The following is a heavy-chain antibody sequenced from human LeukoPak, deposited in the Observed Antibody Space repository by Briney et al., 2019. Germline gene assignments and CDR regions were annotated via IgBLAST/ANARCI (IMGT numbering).Heavy chain of an antibody. CDR2: IYTSGST. J-gene: IGHJ4*02. CDR1: GGSISSYY. Sequence: SETLSLTCTVSGGSISSYYWSWIRQPAGKGLEWIGRIYTSGSTNYNPSLKSRVTMSVDTSKNQFSLKLSSVTAADTAVYYCARIGYSSSGGGLGFDYWGQGTLVTVSS. CDR3: ARIGYSSSGGGLGFDY. D-gene: IGHD6-6*01. V-gene: IGHV4-4*07.